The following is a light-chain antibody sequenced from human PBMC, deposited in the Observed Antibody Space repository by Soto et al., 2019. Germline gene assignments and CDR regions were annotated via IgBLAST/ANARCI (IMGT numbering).Light chain of an antibody. V-gene: IGKV3-15*01. J-gene: IGKJ1*01. CDR2: AAS. CDR1: QSLSFN. Sequence: EIVMTQSPATLSVSPGERSTLSCRASQSLSFNLAWYQHKPGQAPRLLIYAASTRATGIPARFSGSGSGTEFTLTISSLQSEDFAVYYCQQYYRWPQTFGQGTKVDIK. CDR3: QQYYRWPQT.